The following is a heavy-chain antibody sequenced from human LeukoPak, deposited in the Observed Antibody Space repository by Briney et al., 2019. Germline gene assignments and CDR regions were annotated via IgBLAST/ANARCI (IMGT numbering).Heavy chain of an antibody. CDR1: GYTFNSYG. CDR2: ISAYNGNT. J-gene: IGHJ1*01. D-gene: IGHD6-13*01. V-gene: IGHV1-18*01. CDR3: ARDQYSSSWYVVQH. Sequence: GASVKVSCKASGYTFNSYGISWVRQAPGQGLEWMGWISAYNGNTNYAQKLQGRVTMTTDTSTRTVHMELRSLRSDDTAVYYCARDQYSSSWYVVQHWGQGTLVTVSS.